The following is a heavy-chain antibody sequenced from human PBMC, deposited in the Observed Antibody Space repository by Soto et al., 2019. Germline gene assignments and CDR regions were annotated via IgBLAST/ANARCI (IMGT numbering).Heavy chain of an antibody. Sequence: QVQLQESGPGLVKPSETLSLTSSVSGGSISSDYWSWIRQPPGKGLEWIGYINYTGSTNYNPSLKSRVTISVDTSKNQFSLNLRSVTDADTAVYYCASALRGVVVVAAREMDVWGQGTTVTVSS. J-gene: IGHJ6*02. V-gene: IGHV4-59*01. CDR2: INYTGST. CDR3: ASALRGVVVVAAREMDV. CDR1: GGSISSDY. D-gene: IGHD2-15*01.